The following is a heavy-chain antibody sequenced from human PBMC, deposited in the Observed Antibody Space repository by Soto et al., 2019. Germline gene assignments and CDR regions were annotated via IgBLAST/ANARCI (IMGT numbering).Heavy chain of an antibody. CDR3: ARGDRNTVTQPDYYYYGMDV. D-gene: IGHD4-17*01. V-gene: IGHV1-2*04. CDR1: GYTFTGYY. J-gene: IGHJ6*02. CDR2: INPNSGGT. Sequence: ASVKVSCKASGYTFTGYYMHWVRQAPGQGLEWMGWINPNSGGTNYAQKFQGWVTMTRDTSISTAYMELSRLRSDDTAVYYCARGDRNTVTQPDYYYYGMDVWGRGTTVTVSS.